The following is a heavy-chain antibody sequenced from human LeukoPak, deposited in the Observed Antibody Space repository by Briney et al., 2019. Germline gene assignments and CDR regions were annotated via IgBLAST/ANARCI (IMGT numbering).Heavy chain of an antibody. V-gene: IGHV3-30*19. CDR3: ARDISGYYSFDY. CDR2: ISYDGSKE. J-gene: IGHJ4*02. Sequence: PGTSLRLSCAASGFIFSSHGMHWVRQAPGKGLEWVAVISYDGSKEYYADSVKGRFTTSRDNSRNTLYLQMNSLRTDDTAVYYCARDISGYYSFDYWGQGTLVTVSS. CDR1: GFIFSSHG. D-gene: IGHD3-22*01.